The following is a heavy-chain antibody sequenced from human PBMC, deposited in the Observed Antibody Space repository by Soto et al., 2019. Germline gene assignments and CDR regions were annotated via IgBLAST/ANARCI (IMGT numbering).Heavy chain of an antibody. CDR2: IYYSGST. D-gene: IGHD3-16*01. CDR3: ARIRYGGSGYYGMDV. CDR1: GGSISSSSYY. V-gene: IGHV4-39*01. Sequence: PSETLSLTCAVSGGSISSSSYYWGWIRQPPGKGLEWIGSIYYSGSTYYNPSLKSRVTISVDTSKNQFSLKLSSVTAADTAVYYCARIRYGGSGYYGMDVWGHGTMVTVYS. J-gene: IGHJ6*02.